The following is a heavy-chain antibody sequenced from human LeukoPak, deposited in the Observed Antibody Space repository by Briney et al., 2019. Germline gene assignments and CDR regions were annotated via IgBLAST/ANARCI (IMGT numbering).Heavy chain of an antibody. D-gene: IGHD3-9*01. CDR2: INTNTGNP. Sequence: GASVKVSCKASGYTFTSYAMNWVRQAPGQGLEWMGWINTNTGNPTYAQGFTGRFVFSLDTSVSTAYLQISSLKAEDTAVYYCARDQGDSRYFDWLLSEDYGMDVWGQGTTVTVSS. V-gene: IGHV7-4-1*02. J-gene: IGHJ6*02. CDR1: GYTFTSYA. CDR3: ARDQGDSRYFDWLLSEDYGMDV.